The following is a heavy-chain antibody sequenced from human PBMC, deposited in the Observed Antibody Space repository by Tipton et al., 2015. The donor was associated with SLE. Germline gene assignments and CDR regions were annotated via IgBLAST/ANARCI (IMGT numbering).Heavy chain of an antibody. CDR3: TRVGAEYCSGGSCFLDY. CDR1: GFTFGDYA. D-gene: IGHD2-15*01. J-gene: IGHJ4*02. V-gene: IGHV3-49*04. CDR2: IRSKAYGGTT. Sequence: SLRLSCTASGFTFGDYAMSWVRQAPGKGLEWVGSIRSKAYGGTTEYAASVKGRFTISRDDSKSIAYLQMNSLKTEDTAVYYCTRVGAEYCSGGSCFLDYWGQGTLVTVSS.